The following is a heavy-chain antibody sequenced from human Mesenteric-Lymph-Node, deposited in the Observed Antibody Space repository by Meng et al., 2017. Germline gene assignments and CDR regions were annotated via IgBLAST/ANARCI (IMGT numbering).Heavy chain of an antibody. Sequence: ASVKVSCKASGYTFTSYDINWVRQATGQGLEWMGWMNPNSGNTGYAQKFQGRVTMTRNTSISTAYMELSSLRSEDTAVYYCARFYIVSYYDFWSGYRSNVPNDAFDIWGQGTMVTVSS. CDR2: MNPNSGNT. CDR3: ARFYIVSYYDFWSGYRSNVPNDAFDI. D-gene: IGHD3-3*01. J-gene: IGHJ3*02. V-gene: IGHV1-8*01. CDR1: GYTFTSYD.